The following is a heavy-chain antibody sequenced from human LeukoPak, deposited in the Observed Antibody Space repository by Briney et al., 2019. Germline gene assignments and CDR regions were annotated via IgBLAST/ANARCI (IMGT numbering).Heavy chain of an antibody. CDR3: ARLEWDSSSWFDP. J-gene: IGHJ5*02. CDR1: GGSISSSSYY. D-gene: IGHD6-13*01. CDR2: IYYSGST. Sequence: SETLSLTCTVSGGSISSSSYYWGWIRQPPGKGLEWIGSIYYSGSTYYNPSLKSRVTISVDTSKNQFSLKLSSVTAADTAVYYCARLEWDSSSWFDPWGQGTLVTVSS. V-gene: IGHV4-39*07.